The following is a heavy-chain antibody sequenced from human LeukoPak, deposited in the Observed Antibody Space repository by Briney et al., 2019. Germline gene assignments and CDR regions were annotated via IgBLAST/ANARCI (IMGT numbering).Heavy chain of an antibody. CDR2: IYYSGST. Sequence: PSETLSLTCAVSGYSISTSNWWGWIRQPPGKGLEWTGYIYYSGSTFYDPSLKSRVTMSVDTSNNQFSLKLSSVTAADTAVYYCARGYGSSLMGAFDIWGQGTMVTVPS. CDR3: ARGYGSSLMGAFDI. V-gene: IGHV4-28*01. J-gene: IGHJ3*02. CDR1: GYSISTSNW. D-gene: IGHD6-13*01.